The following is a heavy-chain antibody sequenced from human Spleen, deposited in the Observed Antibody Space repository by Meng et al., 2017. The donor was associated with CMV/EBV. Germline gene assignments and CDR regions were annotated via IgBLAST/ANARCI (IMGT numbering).Heavy chain of an antibody. D-gene: IGHD3-22*01. CDR2: IWFDGSNK. CDR3: AKEGHAYYYDTRAYGGLDS. J-gene: IGHJ4*02. CDR1: TCNGDG. Sequence: TCNGDGKHWVRQSQGRGVDGVAVIWFDGSNKYYADSVKGRFTNSRDNSKNTLYLQMISLRAEDTAVYYCAKEGHAYYYDTRAYGGLDSWGQGTLVTVSS. V-gene: IGHV3-33*06.